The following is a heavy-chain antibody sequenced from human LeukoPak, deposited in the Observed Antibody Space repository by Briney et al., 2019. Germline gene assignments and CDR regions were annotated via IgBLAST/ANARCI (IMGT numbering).Heavy chain of an antibody. CDR3: ARAVILVVGDAFDF. Sequence: GGSLRLSCAASGFTFDDYGMSWVRQAPGKGLEWVPGINWNGGSTGYADSVKGRLTISRDNAKNSLYLQMNSLRAEDTALYVWARAVILVVGDAFDFSSQGTMVTVSS. CDR1: GFTFDDYG. D-gene: IGHD3-16*02. CDR2: INWNGGST. V-gene: IGHV3-20*01. J-gene: IGHJ3*01.